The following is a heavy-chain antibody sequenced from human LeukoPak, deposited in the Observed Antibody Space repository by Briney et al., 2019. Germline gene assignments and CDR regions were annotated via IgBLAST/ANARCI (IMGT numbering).Heavy chain of an antibody. Sequence: ASVKVSCKASGYTFTGYYMHWVRQAPGQGLEWMGWINPNSGGTNYAQKFQGRVTMTRDTSISTAYMELSRLRSDDTAVYYCARDGGIAAAGYYYMDVWGKGTTVTVSS. D-gene: IGHD6-13*01. J-gene: IGHJ6*03. CDR2: INPNSGGT. CDR1: GYTFTGYY. CDR3: ARDGGIAAAGYYYMDV. V-gene: IGHV1-2*02.